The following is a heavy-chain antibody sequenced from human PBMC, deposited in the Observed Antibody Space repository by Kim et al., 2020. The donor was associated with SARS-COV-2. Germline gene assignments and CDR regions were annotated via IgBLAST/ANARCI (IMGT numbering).Heavy chain of an antibody. Sequence: GRANYAQKSPGRVTITADKSTSTAYMELSSLRSEDTAVYYCASWKPFDPWGQGTLVTVSS. CDR3: ASWKPFDP. D-gene: IGHD1-1*01. J-gene: IGHJ5*02. V-gene: IGHV1-69*02. CDR2: GRA.